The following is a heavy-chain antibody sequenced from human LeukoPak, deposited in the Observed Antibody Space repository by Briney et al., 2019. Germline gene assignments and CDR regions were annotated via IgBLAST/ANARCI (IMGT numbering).Heavy chain of an antibody. Sequence: GASVKVSCKASGYTFTSYYMHWVRQAPGQGLEWMGIINSSGGSTSYAQKFQGRVTMTRDTSTSTVYMELSSLRSEDTAVYYCASGYCGGDCYDYYYYGMDVWGQGTTVTVSS. V-gene: IGHV1-46*01. J-gene: IGHJ6*02. CDR2: INSSGGST. CDR3: ASGYCGGDCYDYYYYGMDV. CDR1: GYTFTSYY. D-gene: IGHD2-21*02.